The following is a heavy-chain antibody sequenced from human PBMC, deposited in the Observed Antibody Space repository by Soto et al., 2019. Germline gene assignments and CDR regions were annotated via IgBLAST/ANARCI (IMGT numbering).Heavy chain of an antibody. D-gene: IGHD3-3*01. CDR3: ARGGVSTRTFDY. Sequence: RVGSLKSSGKGSGYNFAGYWIAWVRQMPWKGLELMGIIYPSDSDTRYRPSFQGQVTISADKSISSAYLQWSSLRASDTAMYYCARGGVSTRTFDYWGQGTPVTVSS. CDR2: IYPSDSDT. V-gene: IGHV5-51*01. J-gene: IGHJ4*02. CDR1: GYNFAGYW.